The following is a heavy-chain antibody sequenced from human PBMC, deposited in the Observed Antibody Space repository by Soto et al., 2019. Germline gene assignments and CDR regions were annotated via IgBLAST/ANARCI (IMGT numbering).Heavy chain of an antibody. CDR3: AREGMTPYYQCWMQV. J-gene: IGHJ6*02. V-gene: IGHV1-18*01. CDR2: ISTYNGDT. CDR1: GYTFSRSG. D-gene: IGHD2-2*01. Sequence: ASVKVSCKASGYTFSRSGISWVRQAPGQGLEWMGWISTYNGDTNYAQTFQGRVTMTTDTSTSTIYMELRSLRSDDTDVYYCAREGMTPYYQCWMQVRCQGPPVSLSS.